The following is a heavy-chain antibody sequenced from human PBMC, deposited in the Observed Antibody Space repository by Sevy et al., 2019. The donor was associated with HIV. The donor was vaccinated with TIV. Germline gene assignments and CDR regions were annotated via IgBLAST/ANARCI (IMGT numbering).Heavy chain of an antibody. CDR1: GFTFSNAW. V-gene: IGHV3-15*01. CDR2: IKSKTDGGTT. CDR3: TTRFLEWLLYGGRGYGMDV. Sequence: GGSLRLSCAASGFTFSNAWMSWVRQAPGKGLEWVGRIKSKTDGGTTDYAAPVKGRFTISRDDSKNTRNLQMNSLKTGETAVYYCTTRFLEWLLYGGRGYGMDVWGQGTTVTVSS. J-gene: IGHJ6*02. D-gene: IGHD3-3*01.